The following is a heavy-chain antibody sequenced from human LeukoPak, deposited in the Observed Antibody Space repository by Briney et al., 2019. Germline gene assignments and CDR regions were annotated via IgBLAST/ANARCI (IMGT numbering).Heavy chain of an antibody. CDR2: ISYDGSNK. Sequence: PGGSLRLSCAASGFTFSSYAMHLVRQAPGKGLEWVAVISYDGSNKYYADSVKGRFTISRDNSKNTLYLQMNSLRAEDTAVYYCARPGPGWLQLYYFDYWGQGTLVTVSS. J-gene: IGHJ4*02. CDR1: GFTFSSYA. D-gene: IGHD5-24*01. CDR3: ARPGPGWLQLYYFDY. V-gene: IGHV3-30-3*01.